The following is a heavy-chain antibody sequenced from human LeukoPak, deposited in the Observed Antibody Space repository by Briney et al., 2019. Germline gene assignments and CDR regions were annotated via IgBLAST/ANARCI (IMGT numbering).Heavy chain of an antibody. Sequence: SETLSLTCAVYGGSFSGYYWSWIRQPPGKGLEWIGEINHSGSTYYNPSLKSRVTISVDTSKNQFSLKLSSVTAADTAVYYCARDQRWSARSYSYYYMDVWGKGTTVTVSS. V-gene: IGHV4-34*01. CDR1: GGSFSGYY. CDR2: INHSGST. J-gene: IGHJ6*03. CDR3: ARDQRWSARSYSYYYMDV. D-gene: IGHD4-23*01.